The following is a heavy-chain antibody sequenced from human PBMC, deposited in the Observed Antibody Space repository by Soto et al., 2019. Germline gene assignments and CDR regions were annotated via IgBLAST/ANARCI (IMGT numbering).Heavy chain of an antibody. D-gene: IGHD1-7*01. Sequence: GGSLRLSCAASGFTFDDYAMHWVRQAPGKGLEWVSYITSSSTIYYADSVKGRFTISRDNAKNSLFLQMNSLRAEDTAVYYCARNWNSNDWGQGTLVTVSS. CDR2: ITSSSTI. CDR1: GFTFDDYA. CDR3: ARNWNSND. V-gene: IGHV3-11*01. J-gene: IGHJ4*02.